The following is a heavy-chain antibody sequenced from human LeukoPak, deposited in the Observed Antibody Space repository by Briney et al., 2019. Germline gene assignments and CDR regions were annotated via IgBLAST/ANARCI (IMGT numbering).Heavy chain of an antibody. CDR1: GFTVSSNY. CDR2: IYSAGST. Sequence: PGGSLRLSCAASGFTVSSNYMTWVRQAPGRGLQWVSLIYSAGSTYYADSVKGRFTISRDNSKNTLFLQMNSLRAEDTAVYYFARGYCTNGGCFDSWGQGTLVTVSS. V-gene: IGHV3-53*01. D-gene: IGHD2-8*01. CDR3: ARGYCTNGGCFDS. J-gene: IGHJ4*02.